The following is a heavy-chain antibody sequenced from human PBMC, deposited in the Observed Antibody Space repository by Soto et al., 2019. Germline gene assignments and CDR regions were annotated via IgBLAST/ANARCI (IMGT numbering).Heavy chain of an antibody. D-gene: IGHD4-17*01. V-gene: IGHV4-61*01. Sequence: SETLSLTCSVSGGSVSNKTYYWSWIRQPPGKRLEWIGYVYYSGTTNYNPSLKSRVTISVDLSKNQFSLRLSSVTTADTALYYCARTTAVPNTLRSRYFFDYWGQGTLVTVPQ. CDR1: GGSVSNKTYY. CDR3: ARTTAVPNTLRSRYFFDY. J-gene: IGHJ4*02. CDR2: VYYSGTT.